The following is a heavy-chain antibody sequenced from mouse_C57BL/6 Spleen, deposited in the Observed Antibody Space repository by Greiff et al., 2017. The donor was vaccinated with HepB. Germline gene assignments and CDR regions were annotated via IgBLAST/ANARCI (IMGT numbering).Heavy chain of an antibody. V-gene: IGHV3-6*01. CDR2: ISYDGSN. CDR3: ARGDYYGSSWYFDV. J-gene: IGHJ1*03. D-gene: IGHD1-1*01. Sequence: EVKLMESGPGLVKPSQSLSLTCSVTGYSITSGYYWNWIRQFPGNTLEWMGYISYDGSNNYNPSLKNRISITRDTSKNQFFLKLNSVTTEDTATEYCARGDYYGSSWYFDVWGTGTTGTVSS. CDR1: GYSITSGYY.